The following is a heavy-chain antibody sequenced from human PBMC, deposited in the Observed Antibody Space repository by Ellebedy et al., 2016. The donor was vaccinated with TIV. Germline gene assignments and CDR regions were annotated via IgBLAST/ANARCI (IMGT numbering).Heavy chain of an antibody. J-gene: IGHJ4*02. Sequence: SGPTLVXPTQTLTLTCTFSGFSLSTSGVGVGWIRQPPGKALEWLALIYWDDDKRYSPSLKSRLTITKDTSKNQVVLTMTNMDPVDTATYYCAHGLIYGSGSYNYPSFDYWGQGTLVTVSS. V-gene: IGHV2-5*02. D-gene: IGHD3-10*01. CDR2: IYWDDDK. CDR3: AHGLIYGSGSYNYPSFDY. CDR1: GFSLSTSGVG.